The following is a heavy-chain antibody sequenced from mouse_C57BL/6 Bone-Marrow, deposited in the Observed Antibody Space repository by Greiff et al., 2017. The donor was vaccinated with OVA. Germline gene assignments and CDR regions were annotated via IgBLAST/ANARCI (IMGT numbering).Heavy chain of an antibody. Sequence: VQLQQSGPELVKPGASVKISCKASGYAFSSSWMNWVKQRPGKGLEWIGRIYPGDGDTNYNGKFKGTATLTADKSSSTAYMQLSSLTSADSAVYFCAREEYYGSGGWYFDVWGTGTTVTVSS. J-gene: IGHJ1*03. CDR1: GYAFSSSW. CDR3: AREEYYGSGGWYFDV. V-gene: IGHV1-82*01. CDR2: IYPGDGDT. D-gene: IGHD1-1*01.